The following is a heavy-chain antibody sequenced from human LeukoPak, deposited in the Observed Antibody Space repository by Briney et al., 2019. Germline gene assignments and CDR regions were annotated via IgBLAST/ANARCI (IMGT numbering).Heavy chain of an antibody. CDR2: ISSSSSYI. CDR1: GFTLSSYS. CDR3: ARDPASMGGYYYYGMDV. Sequence: TGGSLRLSCAASGFTLSSYSMNWVRQAPGKGLEWVSSISSSSSYIYYADSVKGRFTISRDNAKNSLYLQMNSLRAEDTAVYYCARDPASMGGYYYYGMDVWGQGTTVTVSS. J-gene: IGHJ6*02. V-gene: IGHV3-21*01. D-gene: IGHD3-16*01.